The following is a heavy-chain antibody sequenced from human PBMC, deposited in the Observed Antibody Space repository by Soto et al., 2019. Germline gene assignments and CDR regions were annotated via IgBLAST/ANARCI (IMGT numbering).Heavy chain of an antibody. V-gene: IGHV4-31*03. CDR1: GGSISSGGYY. CDR3: ARGEVDTAPGYPYYYYYYGMDV. D-gene: IGHD5-18*01. CDR2: IYYSGST. Sequence: PSETLSLTCTVSGGSISSGGYYWSWIRQHPGKGLEWIGYIYYSGSTYYNPSLKSRVTISVDTSKNQFSLKLSSVTAADTAVYYCARGEVDTAPGYPYYYYYYGMDVWGQGTTVTVSS. J-gene: IGHJ6*02.